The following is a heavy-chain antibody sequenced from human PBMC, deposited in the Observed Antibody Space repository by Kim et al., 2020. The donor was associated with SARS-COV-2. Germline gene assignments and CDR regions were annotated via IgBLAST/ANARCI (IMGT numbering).Heavy chain of an antibody. CDR2: IYYSGST. Sequence: SETLSLTCTVSGGSISSYYWSWIRQPPGKGLEWIGYIYYSGSTNYNPSLKSRVTISVDTSKNQFSLKLSSVTAADTAVYYCARDRRYGGTNWFDPWGQGTLVTVSS. V-gene: IGHV4-59*01. CDR1: GGSISSYY. CDR3: ARDRRYGGTNWFDP. J-gene: IGHJ5*02. D-gene: IGHD4-17*01.